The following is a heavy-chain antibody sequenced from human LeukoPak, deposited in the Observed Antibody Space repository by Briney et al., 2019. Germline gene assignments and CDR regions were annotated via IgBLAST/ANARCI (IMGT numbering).Heavy chain of an antibody. J-gene: IGHJ3*02. Sequence: TGGSLRLSCAASGFTFSSYGMHWVRQAPGRGLEWVAVIWYDGSNKYYADSVKGRFTISRDNSKNTLYLQMNSLRAEDTAVYYCARDHTGYSYGTDAFDIWGQGTMVTVSS. CDR1: GFTFSSYG. D-gene: IGHD5-18*01. CDR2: IWYDGSNK. CDR3: ARDHTGYSYGTDAFDI. V-gene: IGHV3-33*01.